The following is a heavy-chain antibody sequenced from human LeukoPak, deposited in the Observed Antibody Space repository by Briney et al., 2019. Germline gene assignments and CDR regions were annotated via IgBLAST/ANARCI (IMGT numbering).Heavy chain of an antibody. CDR2: IYTSGST. Sequence: NASETLSLTCTVSGGSIRSGSYYWSWIRQPAGKGLEWIGRIYTSGSTNYNPSLKSRVTISVDTSKNQFSLKLSSVTAADTAVYYCARDYLMYSSSWSFDYWGQGTLVTVSS. V-gene: IGHV4-61*02. CDR3: ARDYLMYSSSWSFDY. J-gene: IGHJ4*02. CDR1: GGSIRSGSYY. D-gene: IGHD6-13*01.